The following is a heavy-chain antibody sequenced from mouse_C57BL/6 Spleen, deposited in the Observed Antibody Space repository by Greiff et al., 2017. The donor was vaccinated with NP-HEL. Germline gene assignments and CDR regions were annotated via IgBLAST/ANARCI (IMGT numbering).Heavy chain of an antibody. Sequence: QVQLQQPGAELVKPGASVKLSCKASGYTFTSYWMQWVKQRPGQGLEWIGEIDPSDSYTNYNQKFKGKATLTVDTSSSTAYMQLSSLTSEDSAVYYCARNDLYWYFDVWGTGTTVTVSS. V-gene: IGHV1-50*01. D-gene: IGHD2-3*01. CDR3: ARNDLYWYFDV. CDR1: GYTFTSYW. CDR2: IDPSDSYT. J-gene: IGHJ1*03.